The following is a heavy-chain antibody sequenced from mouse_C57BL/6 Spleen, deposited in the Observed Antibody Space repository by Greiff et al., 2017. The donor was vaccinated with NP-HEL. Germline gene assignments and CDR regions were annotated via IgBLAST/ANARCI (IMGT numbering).Heavy chain of an antibody. Sequence: QVQLQQPGAELVMPGASVKLSCKASGYTFNSYWMHWVKQRPGQGLEWLGEIDPSDSYTTYNQKFKGKSTLTVDKSSSTAYMQLSSLTSEDSAVYYCARSSLRQTGFAYWGQGTLVTVSA. D-gene: IGHD1-2*01. V-gene: IGHV1-69*01. CDR1: GYTFNSYW. CDR3: ARSSLRQTGFAY. CDR2: IDPSDSYT. J-gene: IGHJ3*01.